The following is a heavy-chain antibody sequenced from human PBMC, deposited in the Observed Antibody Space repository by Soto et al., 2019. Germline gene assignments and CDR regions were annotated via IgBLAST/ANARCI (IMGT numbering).Heavy chain of an antibody. V-gene: IGHV3-30*18. CDR3: AKNLPYYYYYGMDV. CDR2: ISYDGSNK. Sequence: PGGSLRLSCAASGFTFSSYGMHWVRQAPGKGLEWVAVISYDGSNKYYADSVKGRFTISRDNSKNTLYLQMNSLRAEDTAVYYCAKNLPYYYYYGMDVWGQGTTVTVSS. J-gene: IGHJ6*02. CDR1: GFTFSSYG.